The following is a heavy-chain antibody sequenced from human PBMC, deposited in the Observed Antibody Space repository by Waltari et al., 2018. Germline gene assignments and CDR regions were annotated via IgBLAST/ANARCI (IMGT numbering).Heavy chain of an antibody. CDR2: ISSSSSYR. CDR1: GFTFSSYS. V-gene: IGHV3-21*01. CDR3: ARDLAVAGIGADY. D-gene: IGHD6-19*01. Sequence: EVQLVESGGGLVKPGGSLRLSCAASGFTFSSYSMNWVRQAPGKGLEWVSSISSSSSYRYYADSVKGRFTISRDNAKNSLYLQMNSLRAEDTAVYYCARDLAVAGIGADYWGQGTLVTVSS. J-gene: IGHJ4*02.